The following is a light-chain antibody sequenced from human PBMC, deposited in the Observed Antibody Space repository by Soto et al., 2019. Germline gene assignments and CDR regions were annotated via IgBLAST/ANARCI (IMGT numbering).Light chain of an antibody. CDR3: QQYGSSPFT. J-gene: IGKJ3*01. CDR1: QSVSSSY. V-gene: IGKV3-20*01. CDR2: GAS. Sequence: EIVLTQSPGTLSLSPGERATLSCRASQSVSSSYLAWYQQKPGQAPRLLIYGASSRATGIPDRFSGSGSGTDFTLTISILEPEDFAEYYCQQYGSSPFTFGPGTKVDIK.